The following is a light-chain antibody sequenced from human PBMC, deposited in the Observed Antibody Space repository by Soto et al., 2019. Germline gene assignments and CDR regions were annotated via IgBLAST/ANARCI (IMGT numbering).Light chain of an antibody. V-gene: IGKV3D-20*01. J-gene: IGKJ5*01. CDR2: DSS. Sequence: SPATLSLSPGERATLSCGASQSVSSYLAWYQQKPGLAPRLVIYDSSIRATGIPDRFSGSGSGTDFTLTISRLEPEDFAMYFCQQYGNSPQITFGQGTRLEIK. CDR1: QSVSSY. CDR3: QQYGNSPQIT.